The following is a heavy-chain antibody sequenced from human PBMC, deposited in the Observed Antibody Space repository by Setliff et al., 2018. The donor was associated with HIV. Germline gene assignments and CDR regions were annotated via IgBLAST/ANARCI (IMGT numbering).Heavy chain of an antibody. D-gene: IGHD4-17*01. J-gene: IGHJ3*02. CDR1: GFNFNSYA. V-gene: IGHV3-23*01. Sequence: PGGSLRLSCAASGFNFNSYAMGWVRQAPGKGLERVSTVGAVGAPTHYAESVKGRFTISKDNSKDTLYLQMSGLRDEDTALYYCAKVFDYGIDGFDIWGQGTLVTVSS. CDR3: AKVFDYGIDGFDI. CDR2: VGAVGAPT.